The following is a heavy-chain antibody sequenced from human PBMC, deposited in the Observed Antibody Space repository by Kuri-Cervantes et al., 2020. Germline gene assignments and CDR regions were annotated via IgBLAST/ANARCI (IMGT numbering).Heavy chain of an antibody. V-gene: IGHV4-61*02. D-gene: IGHD3-10*01. CDR1: GGSISSGSYY. Sequence: SETLSLTCTVSGGSISSGSYYWSWIRQPAGKGLEWIGRIYTSGSTNYNPSLKSRVTISVDRSKNQFSLKLSSVTAADTAVYYCARDDGWGGLHWGQGTLVTVSS. J-gene: IGHJ4*02. CDR2: IYTSGST. CDR3: ARDDGWGGLH.